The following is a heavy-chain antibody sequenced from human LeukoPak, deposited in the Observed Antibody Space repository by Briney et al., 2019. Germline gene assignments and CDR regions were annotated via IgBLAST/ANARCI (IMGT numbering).Heavy chain of an antibody. Sequence: GGSLRLSCAASGFTFSSYAMSWVRQAPGKGLEWVSAISGSGGSTYYADSVKGRFTISRDNAKNTLYLQMNSLRAEDTAVYYCARGVGGDSRFDPWGQGTLVTVSS. CDR2: ISGSGGST. CDR1: GFTFSSYA. CDR3: ARGVGGDSRFDP. J-gene: IGHJ5*02. D-gene: IGHD1-26*01. V-gene: IGHV3-23*01.